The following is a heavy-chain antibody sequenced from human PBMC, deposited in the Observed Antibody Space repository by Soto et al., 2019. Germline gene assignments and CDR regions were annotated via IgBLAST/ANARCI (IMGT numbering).Heavy chain of an antibody. Sequence: SEARSVSCTGSGGSLRRGGYYGSWIRQHPGKGLEWIGYIYYSGSTYYNPSLKSRVTISVDTSKNQFSLKLSSVTAADTAVYYCARGFGQQLNWFDPWGQGTLVSVS. V-gene: IGHV4-31*03. CDR2: IYYSGST. D-gene: IGHD6-13*01. CDR3: ARGFGQQLNWFDP. J-gene: IGHJ5*02. CDR1: GGSLRRGGYY.